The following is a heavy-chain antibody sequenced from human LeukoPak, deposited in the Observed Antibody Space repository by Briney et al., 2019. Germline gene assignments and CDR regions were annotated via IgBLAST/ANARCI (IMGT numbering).Heavy chain of an antibody. J-gene: IGHJ5*02. CDR1: GFTFSIYG. Sequence: GGSLRLSCAASGFTFSIYGMSWVRQAPGRGLEWVSAMSGSGGSTYYADSVKGRFTISRDNSKNTLYLQMNSLKTEDTAVYYCTTEWNGYSSGWYDFTEGNWFDPWGQGTLVTVSS. V-gene: IGHV3-23*01. CDR2: MSGSGGST. CDR3: TTEWNGYSSGWYDFTEGNWFDP. D-gene: IGHD6-19*01.